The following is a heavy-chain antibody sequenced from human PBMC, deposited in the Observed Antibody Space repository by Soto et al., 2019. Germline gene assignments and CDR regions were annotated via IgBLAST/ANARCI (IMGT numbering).Heavy chain of an antibody. CDR2: ISAYNGNT. V-gene: IGHV1-18*04. D-gene: IGHD6-19*01. CDR3: ARVPQGIAVAGRIFDY. Sequence: ASVKVSCKASGYTFTSYGISWVRQAPGQGLEWMGWISAYNGNTNYAQKLQGRVTMTTDTSTSTAYMELRSLRSDDTAVYYCARVPQGIAVAGRIFDYWGRGTLVTVSS. CDR1: GYTFTSYG. J-gene: IGHJ4*02.